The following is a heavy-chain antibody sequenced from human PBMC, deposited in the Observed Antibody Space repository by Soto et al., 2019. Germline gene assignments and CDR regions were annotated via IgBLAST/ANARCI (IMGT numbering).Heavy chain of an antibody. V-gene: IGHV1-8*01. CDR1: GYTFTSYD. D-gene: IGHD3-3*01. CDR2: MNPNSGNT. CDR3: ARWTIFGVAVYYYGMDV. Sequence: QVQLVQSGAEVKKPGASVKVSCKASGYTFTSYDINWVRQATGQGLEWMGWMNPNSGNTGYAQKFQGRVTMTRNTSISTAYMELSSLRSEDTAGYYCARWTIFGVAVYYYGMDVWGQGTTVTVSS. J-gene: IGHJ6*02.